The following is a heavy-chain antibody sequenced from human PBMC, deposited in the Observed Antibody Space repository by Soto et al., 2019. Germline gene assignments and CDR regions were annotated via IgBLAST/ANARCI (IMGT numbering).Heavy chain of an antibody. CDR1: GYTFTSYG. CDR3: ARVGAVAGMGYNWFDP. D-gene: IGHD6-19*01. Sequence: ASVKVSCKASGYTFTSYGISWVRQAPGQGLEWMGWISAYNGNTNYAQKLQGRVTMTTDTSKSTAYIELRSLRSDETAGYYCARVGAVAGMGYNWFDPWGQGTLVTVSS. V-gene: IGHV1-18*01. J-gene: IGHJ5*02. CDR2: ISAYNGNT.